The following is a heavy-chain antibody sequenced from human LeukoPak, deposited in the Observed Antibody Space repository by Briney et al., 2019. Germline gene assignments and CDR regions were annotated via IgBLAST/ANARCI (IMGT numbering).Heavy chain of an antibody. V-gene: IGHV4-59*08. CDR3: ARIVVVIRGSLYYFDY. J-gene: IGHJ4*02. CDR2: IYYSGST. D-gene: IGHD3-22*01. CDR1: GGSISSYY. Sequence: SETLSLTCTVSGGSISSYYWSWIRQPPGKGLEWIGYIYYSGSTNYNPSLKSRVTISVDTSKNQFSLKLSSVTAADTAVYYCARIVVVIRGSLYYFDYWGRGTLVTVSS.